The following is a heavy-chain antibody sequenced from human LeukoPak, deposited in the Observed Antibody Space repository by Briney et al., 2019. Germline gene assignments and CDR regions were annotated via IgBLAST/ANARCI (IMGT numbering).Heavy chain of an antibody. J-gene: IGHJ6*03. CDR2: ISSSSNTM. V-gene: IGHV3-48*04. Sequence: AGGSLRLSCAASGFTFSSYSMNWVRQAPGKGLEWVSYISSSSNTMYYGDSVKGRFTISRDNAKNSLYLQMNSLRAEDTAVYYCARGREDIVVVPAANYYYYYMDVWGKGTTVTVSS. CDR1: GFTFSSYS. CDR3: ARGREDIVVVPAANYYYYYMDV. D-gene: IGHD2-2*01.